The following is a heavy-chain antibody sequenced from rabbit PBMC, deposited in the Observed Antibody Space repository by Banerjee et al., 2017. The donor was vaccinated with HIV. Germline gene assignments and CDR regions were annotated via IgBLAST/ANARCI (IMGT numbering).Heavy chain of an antibody. Sequence: QEQLEESGGDLVKPEGSLTLTCTASGFSFSYGYVMCWVRQAPGKGLEWIACIFAGSSGATYYASWAKGRFTISKTSSTTVTLQMTSLTAADTATYFCARDLAGVIGWNFDLWGPGTLVTVS. CDR1: GFSFSYGYV. CDR2: IFAGSSGAT. V-gene: IGHV1S45*01. CDR3: ARDLAGVIGWNFDL. J-gene: IGHJ4*01. D-gene: IGHD4-1*01.